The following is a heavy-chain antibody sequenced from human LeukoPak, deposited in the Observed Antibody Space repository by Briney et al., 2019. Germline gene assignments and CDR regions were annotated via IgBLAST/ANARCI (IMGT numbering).Heavy chain of an antibody. CDR3: AKAARLGPSHFDY. CDR2: LWFDGNNK. V-gene: IGHV3-33*06. D-gene: IGHD6-25*01. J-gene: IGHJ4*02. CDR1: GFTFTTYG. Sequence: GGSLRLSCAASGFTFTTYGMHWVRQAPGKGLEWVAVLWFDGNNKFYAVSVKGRFTVSRDNSKNTLYLHMNSLRGEDTAVYYCAKAARLGPSHFDYWGRGTLVTVS.